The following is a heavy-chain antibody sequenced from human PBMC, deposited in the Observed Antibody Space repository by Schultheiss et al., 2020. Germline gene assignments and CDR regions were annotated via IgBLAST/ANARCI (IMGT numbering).Heavy chain of an antibody. CDR1: GFTFSSYW. CDR3: ARDSLNYGDYKRYYYYYGMDV. J-gene: IGHJ6*02. D-gene: IGHD4-17*01. Sequence: GSLKISCAASGFTFSSYWMSWVRQAPGKGLEWVSSISGSGGSTYHADSVKGRFTISRENAKNSLYLQMNSLRDEDTAVYYCARDSLNYGDYKRYYYYYGMDVWGQGTTVTVSS. V-gene: IGHV3-23*01. CDR2: ISGSGGST.